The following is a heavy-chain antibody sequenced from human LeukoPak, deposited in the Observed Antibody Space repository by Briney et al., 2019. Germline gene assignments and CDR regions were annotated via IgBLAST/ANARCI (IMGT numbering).Heavy chain of an antibody. CDR2: IYYIGST. J-gene: IGHJ4*02. D-gene: IGHD3-10*01. CDR1: GGSISSHY. V-gene: IGHV4-59*11. Sequence: PSETLSLTCAVSGGSISSHYWSWIRQPPGKGLEWIGHIYYIGSTNYNPSLESRVTISVDTSKNQFSLRLSSVTAADTAVYYCARGDFTMVRGFDYWGQGTLVTVSS. CDR3: ARGDFTMVRGFDY.